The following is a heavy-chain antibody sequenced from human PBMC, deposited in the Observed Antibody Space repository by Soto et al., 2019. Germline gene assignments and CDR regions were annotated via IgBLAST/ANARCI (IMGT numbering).Heavy chain of an antibody. CDR1: GFSFRSYA. Sequence: VQLLESGGDLVQPGGSLRLSCAASGFSFRSYAMGWVRQAPGKGLNWVSSTSAGGDGTYYADSVKGRFTISRDNSKNTVYLQMTSLRADDTAVYYCADGGRYPYYWGPGTLVTVSS. CDR3: ADGGRYPYY. D-gene: IGHD1-26*01. CDR2: TSAGGDGT. V-gene: IGHV3-23*01. J-gene: IGHJ4*02.